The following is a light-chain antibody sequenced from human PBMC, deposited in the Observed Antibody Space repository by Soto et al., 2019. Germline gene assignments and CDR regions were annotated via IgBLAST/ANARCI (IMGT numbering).Light chain of an antibody. Sequence: EIVLTQSPGTLSLSPGERATLSCRASQRVSSSYLAWYQQNPGQAPRHLIYGASSRATGIPDRFSGSGSGTDFTLTISRLEPEDFAVYYCQQYGSSPPTTFGGGTKVEIK. CDR3: QQYGSSPPTT. CDR1: QRVSSSY. V-gene: IGKV3-20*01. CDR2: GAS. J-gene: IGKJ4*01.